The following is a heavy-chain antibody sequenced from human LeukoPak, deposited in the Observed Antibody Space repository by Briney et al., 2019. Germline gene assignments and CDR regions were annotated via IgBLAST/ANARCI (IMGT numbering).Heavy chain of an antibody. V-gene: IGHV4-38-2*01. CDR1: GYSISSGYY. CDR2: IYHSGST. D-gene: IGHD3-16*02. J-gene: IGHJ4*02. Sequence: SETLSLTCAVSGYSISSGYYWGWIRQPPGKGLEWIGSIYHSGSTYYNPSLKSRVTISVGTSKNQFSLKLSSVTAADTAVYYCARVGYVWGSYRYTFDYWGQGTLVTVSS. CDR3: ARVGYVWGSYRYTFDY.